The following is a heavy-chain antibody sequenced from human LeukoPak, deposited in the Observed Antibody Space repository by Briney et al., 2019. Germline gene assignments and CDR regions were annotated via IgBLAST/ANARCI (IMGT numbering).Heavy chain of an antibody. V-gene: IGHV3-30*18. J-gene: IGHJ4*02. CDR2: ISYDGSNK. Sequence: GGSLRLSCAASGFTFSSYGMHWVRQAPGKGLXXXXXISYDGSNKYYADSVKGRFTISRDNSKNTLYLQMNSLRAEDTAVYYCAKDEEYSSSWTHLDYWGQGTLVTVSS. CDR3: AKDEEYSSSWTHLDY. D-gene: IGHD6-13*01. CDR1: GFTFSSYG.